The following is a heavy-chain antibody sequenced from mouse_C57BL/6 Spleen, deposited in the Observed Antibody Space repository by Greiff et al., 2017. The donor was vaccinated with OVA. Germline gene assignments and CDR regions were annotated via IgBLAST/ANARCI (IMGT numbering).Heavy chain of an antibody. CDR3: TTLGSSSYYFDY. CDR1: GFNIKDDY. J-gene: IGHJ2*01. Sequence: VQLQQSGAELVRPGASVKLSCTASGFNIKDDYMHWVKQRPEQGLEWIGWIDPENGDTEYASKFQGKATITADTYSKTAYLQLSSQTSEDTAVYCCTTLGSSSYYFDYWGKGTTLTVSS. V-gene: IGHV14-4*01. D-gene: IGHD1-1*01. CDR2: IDPENGDT.